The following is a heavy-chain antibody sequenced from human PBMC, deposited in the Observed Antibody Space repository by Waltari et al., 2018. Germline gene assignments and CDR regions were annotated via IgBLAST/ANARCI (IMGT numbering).Heavy chain of an antibody. CDR3: TNRVDY. CDR1: GFTFGDYA. J-gene: IGHJ4*02. Sequence: EVQLVESGGGLVQPGRSLRLSCTASGFTFGDYAMSWVRQAPGKGLEWVGFIRSKAYGGTTEYAASVKGRFTISRDDSKSIAYLQMNSLKTEDTAVYYCTNRVDYWGQGTLVTVSS. V-gene: IGHV3-49*04. CDR2: IRSKAYGGTT.